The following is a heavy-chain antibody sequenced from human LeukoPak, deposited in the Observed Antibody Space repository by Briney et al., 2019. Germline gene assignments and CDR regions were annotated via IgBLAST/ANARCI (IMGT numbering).Heavy chain of an antibody. CDR2: IYYSGST. CDR1: GGSISSYY. V-gene: IGHV4-39*07. D-gene: IGHD5-24*01. Sequence: SETLSLTCTVSGGSISSYYWSWIRQPPGKGLEWIGSIYYSGSTYYNPSLKSRVTISVDTSKNQFSLKLSSVTAADTAVYYCARASRDGYNSPDYWGQGTLVTVSS. CDR3: ARASRDGYNSPDY. J-gene: IGHJ4*02.